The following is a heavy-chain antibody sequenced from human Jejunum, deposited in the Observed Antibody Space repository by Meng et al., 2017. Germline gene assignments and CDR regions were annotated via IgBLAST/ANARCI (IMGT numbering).Heavy chain of an antibody. D-gene: IGHD1-14*01. CDR3: AKERGPRRPFDY. CDR2: INRTGVNT. J-gene: IGHJ4*02. V-gene: IGHV3-23*01. CDR1: GFTFNIYG. Sequence: GGSLRLSCAASGFTFNIYGMGWVRQAPGKGLEWVSAINRTGVNTYYAYSVKGRFTISRDNSMNTLYLQMNSLRVEDTAIYYCAKERGPRRPFDYWGQGTLVTVSS.